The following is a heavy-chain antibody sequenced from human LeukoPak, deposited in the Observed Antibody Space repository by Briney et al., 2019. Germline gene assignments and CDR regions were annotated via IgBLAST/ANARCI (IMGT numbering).Heavy chain of an antibody. CDR3: TGGTSPSWFDP. J-gene: IGHJ5*02. CDR2: IKQDGSEK. D-gene: IGHD3-16*01. V-gene: IGHV3-7*03. Sequence: PGGSLRLSCAASGFTISGYWMSWVRQAPGKGLEWVANIKQDGSEKCYVDSVKGRFTISRDNAENSLYLQMNSLRAEDTAVYFCTGGTSPSWFDPWGQGTLVIVSS. CDR1: GFTISGYW.